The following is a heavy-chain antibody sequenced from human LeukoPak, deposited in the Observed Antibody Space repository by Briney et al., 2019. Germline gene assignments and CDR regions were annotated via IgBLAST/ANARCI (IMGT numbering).Heavy chain of an antibody. J-gene: IGHJ3*02. CDR1: GFTFSTYW. V-gene: IGHV3-7*01. CDR2: IKQDGSNK. CDR3: ARDRRGCSGGSCYSRVTDDAFDI. D-gene: IGHD2-15*01. Sequence: GGSLRLSCAASGFTFSTYWMSWVRQAPGKGLEWVANIKQDGSNKYYADSVKGRFTISRDNSKNTLYLQMNSLRAEDTAVYYCARDRRGCSGGSCYSRVTDDAFDIWGQGTMVTVSS.